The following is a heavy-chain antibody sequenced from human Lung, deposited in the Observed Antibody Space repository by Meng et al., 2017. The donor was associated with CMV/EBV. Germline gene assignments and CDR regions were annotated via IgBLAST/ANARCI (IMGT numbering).Heavy chain of an antibody. Sequence: SCVASGLTFSSHPMTWVRQAPGKGLEWVSSISGSGGSTYYADSVKGRFTISRDNAKNSLYLQMNSLRAEDTAVYYCAREGYDYDSGSYYYYFDHWXQGSXVTVSS. V-gene: IGHV3-23*01. CDR1: GLTFSSHP. J-gene: IGHJ4*02. CDR3: AREGYDYDSGSYYYYFDH. D-gene: IGHD3-10*01. CDR2: ISGSGGST.